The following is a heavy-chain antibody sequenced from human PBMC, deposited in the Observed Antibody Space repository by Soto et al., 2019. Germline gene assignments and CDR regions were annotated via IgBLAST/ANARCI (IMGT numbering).Heavy chain of an antibody. CDR2: ISGSGTNT. V-gene: IGHV3-23*01. CDR3: AKGGGNVAAAGAYSFDY. D-gene: IGHD6-13*01. J-gene: IGHJ4*02. CDR1: GFPFSSFA. Sequence: EVQVLESGGGLVQPGGSLRLSCVVSGFPFSSFAMRWVRQAPGKGLEWVSVISGSGTNTYYADSVKGRFTISRDNSKNNLYVQMSSLRAGDTAVYYWAKGGGNVAAAGAYSFDYWGQGTLVTVSS.